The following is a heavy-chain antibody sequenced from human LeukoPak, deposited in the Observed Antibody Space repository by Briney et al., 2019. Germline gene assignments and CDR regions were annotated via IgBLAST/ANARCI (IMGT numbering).Heavy chain of an antibody. V-gene: IGHV4-59*08. Sequence: PSETLSLTCTVSGGSISSYYWSWIRQPPGKGLEWIGYIYDSGSINYNPSLKSRVTTSVDTSKKQFSLNLSSVTAADTAVYYCARLRITGGHYYQHGLDVWGHGTTVTVSS. J-gene: IGHJ6*02. CDR3: ARLRITGGHYYQHGLDV. D-gene: IGHD2-8*02. CDR2: IYDSGSI. CDR1: GGSISSYY.